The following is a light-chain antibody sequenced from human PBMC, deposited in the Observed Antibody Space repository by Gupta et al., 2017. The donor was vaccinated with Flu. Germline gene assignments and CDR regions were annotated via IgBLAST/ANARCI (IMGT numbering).Light chain of an antibody. CDR3: QQYSNWPPSST. CDR2: GAS. V-gene: IGKV3-15*01. CDR1: ENVERN. J-gene: IGKJ5*01. Sequence: EIVVTQSPATLSVSPGERATLSFRTSENVERNLAWFQQKPGQAPRLLIYGASTRETGIPAMFSASGSGTEFTLTIAGLQTEDFAVYYCQQYSNWPPSSTFGQGTRLDNK.